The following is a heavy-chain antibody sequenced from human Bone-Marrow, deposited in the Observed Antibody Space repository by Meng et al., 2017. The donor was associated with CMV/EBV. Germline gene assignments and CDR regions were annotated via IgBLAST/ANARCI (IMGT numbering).Heavy chain of an antibody. J-gene: IGHJ3*02. CDR2: IYYSGST. V-gene: IGHV4-59*01. D-gene: IGHD1-26*01. CDR3: ARDSTPVGDPDAFAI. CDR1: GGSISSYY. Sequence: SETLSLTCTVSGGSISSYYWSWIRQPPGKGLEWIGYIYYSGSTNYNPSLKSRVTISVDTSKNQFSLKLSSVTAADTAVYYCARDSTPVGDPDAFAIWGQGTRVTCSS.